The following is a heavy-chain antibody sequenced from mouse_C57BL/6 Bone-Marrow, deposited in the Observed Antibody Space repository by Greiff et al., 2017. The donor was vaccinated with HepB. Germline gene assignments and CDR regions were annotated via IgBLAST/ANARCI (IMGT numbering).Heavy chain of an antibody. CDR2: IDPANGNT. CDR3: ARGGVLYYGSSPFAMDY. J-gene: IGHJ4*01. Sequence: VQLKESVAELVRPGASVKLSCTASGFNIKNTYMHWVKQRPEQGLEWIGRIDPANGNTKYAPKFQGKATITADTSSNTAYLQLSSLTSEDTAIYYCARGGVLYYGSSPFAMDYWGQGTSVNVSS. V-gene: IGHV14-3*01. CDR1: GFNIKNTY. D-gene: IGHD1-1*01.